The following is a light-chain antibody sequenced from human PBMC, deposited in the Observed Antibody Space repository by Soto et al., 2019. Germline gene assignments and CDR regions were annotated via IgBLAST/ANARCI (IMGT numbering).Light chain of an antibody. CDR3: SSYTSSSTLVV. V-gene: IGLV2-14*01. Sequence: QSVLTQPASVSGSPGQSITISCTGTSSDVGGYNYFSWYQQHPGKAPQLMIYDVSNRPSGVSKRFSGSKSGNTASLTISGIQAEEEADYYCSSYTSSSTLVVLGGGTKLTVL. J-gene: IGLJ2*01. CDR2: DVS. CDR1: SSDVGGYNY.